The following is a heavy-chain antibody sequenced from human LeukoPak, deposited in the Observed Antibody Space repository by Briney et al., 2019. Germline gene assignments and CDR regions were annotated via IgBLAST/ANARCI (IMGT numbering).Heavy chain of an antibody. D-gene: IGHD2-8*01. CDR1: GFTFSSYS. V-gene: IGHV3-21*04. J-gene: IGHJ6*03. Sequence: GGSLRLSCAASGFTFSSYSMNWVRQAPGKGLEWVSSISSSSSYIYYADSVKGRFTISRDNAKNSLYLQMNSLRAEDTAVYYCANGNRCTSPNCLGYYYFYMDVWGKGTTVTVSS. CDR2: ISSSSSYI. CDR3: ANGNRCTSPNCLGYYYFYMDV.